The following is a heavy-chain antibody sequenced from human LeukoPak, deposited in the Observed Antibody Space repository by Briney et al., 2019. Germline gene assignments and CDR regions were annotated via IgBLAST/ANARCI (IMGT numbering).Heavy chain of an antibody. J-gene: IGHJ4*02. V-gene: IGHV5-51*01. CDR1: GYIFTSNW. Sequence: GESLKTSCKGSGYIFTSNWIGWVRQMPGKGLEWMGIIYPGDSDTRYSPSFEGQVTISVDKSISTAYLQWSSLKASDTAMYYCARQTRDGSGSRGYSFDFWGQGTLVAVSS. CDR3: ARQTRDGSGSRGYSFDF. CDR2: IYPGDSDT. D-gene: IGHD3-10*01.